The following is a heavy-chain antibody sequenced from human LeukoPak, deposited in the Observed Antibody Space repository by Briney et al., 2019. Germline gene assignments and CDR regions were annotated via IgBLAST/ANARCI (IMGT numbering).Heavy chain of an antibody. CDR3: ARHSRSGSGGYENAFDI. V-gene: IGHV4-34*01. J-gene: IGHJ3*02. CDR1: GGSFSGYY. Sequence: SETLSLTCAVYGGSFSGYYWDWIRQSPGKGLEWIGNIYSGGSTYYTPSLKSRVTISVDTSKNQFSLKLSSVTAADTAIYFCARHSRSGSGGYENAFDIWGQGTMVTVSS. CDR2: IYSGGST. D-gene: IGHD5-12*01.